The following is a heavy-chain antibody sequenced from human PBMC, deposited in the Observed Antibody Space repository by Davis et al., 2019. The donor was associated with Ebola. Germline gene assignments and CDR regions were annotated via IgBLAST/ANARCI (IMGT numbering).Heavy chain of an antibody. CDR3: ARGGSRPYYYYGMDV. J-gene: IGHJ6*04. CDR1: GYTFRNSA. CDR2: ISTYNGDT. Sequence: AASVKVSCKASGYTFRNSAISWVRQAPGQGLEWLGWISTYNGDTIYAQKFEDRVIMTTDTSTTTAYMELRSLKSDDTAVYYCARGGSRPYYYYGMDVWGKGTAVTVSS. D-gene: IGHD2/OR15-2a*01. V-gene: IGHV1-18*01.